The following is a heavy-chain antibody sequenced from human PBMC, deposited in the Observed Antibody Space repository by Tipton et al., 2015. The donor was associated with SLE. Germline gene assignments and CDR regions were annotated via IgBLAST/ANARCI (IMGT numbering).Heavy chain of an antibody. CDR1: GASFNVYY. CDR2: ISHSGTA. V-gene: IGHV4-34*01. Sequence: GLVKPSETLSLTCAVHGASFNVYYWSWIRQPPGKGLEWIGQISHSGTANVNPSLKSQVTISVDTSRNQFSLKLTSVTAADTAVYYCARAGTRGYDYGPRYYNGMDVWGQGTTVTVSS. J-gene: IGHJ6*02. CDR3: ARAGTRGYDYGPRYYNGMDV. D-gene: IGHD4/OR15-4a*01.